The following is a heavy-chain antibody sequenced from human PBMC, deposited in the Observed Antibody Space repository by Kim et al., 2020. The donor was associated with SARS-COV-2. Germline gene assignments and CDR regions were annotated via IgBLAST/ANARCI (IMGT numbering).Heavy chain of an antibody. CDR1: GYNLPNYW. J-gene: IGHJ4*02. CDR2: TYLGDSDT. D-gene: IGHD3-16*01. CDR3: ARSAGPYDYYFDY. V-gene: IGHV5-51*01. Sequence: GESLKISCKGSGYNLPNYWIGWVRQMPGKGLEWMGITYLGDSDTRYSPSFRGQVTISADKSTTTAYLQWSSLKASDTAMYYCARSAGPYDYYFDYWGQGTLVTVSS.